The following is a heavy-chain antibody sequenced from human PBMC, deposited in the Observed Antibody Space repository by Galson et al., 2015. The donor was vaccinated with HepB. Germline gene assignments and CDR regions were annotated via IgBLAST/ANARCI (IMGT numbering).Heavy chain of an antibody. CDR2: MNPNSGNT. Sequence: SVKVSCKASGYTFTSYDINWVRQATGQGLEWMGWMNPNSGNTGYAQKFQGRVTMTRNTSISTAYMELSSLRSEDTAVYYCARSPGSIAAAGIPRYYYYYMDVWGKGTTVTVSS. CDR1: GYTFTSYD. CDR3: ARSPGSIAAAGIPRYYYYYMDV. J-gene: IGHJ6*03. D-gene: IGHD6-13*01. V-gene: IGHV1-8*01.